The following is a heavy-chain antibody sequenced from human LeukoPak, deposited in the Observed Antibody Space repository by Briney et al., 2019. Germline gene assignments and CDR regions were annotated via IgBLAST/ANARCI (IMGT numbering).Heavy chain of an antibody. D-gene: IGHD3-22*01. CDR1: GGTFSSYA. CDR2: IIPIFGTA. J-gene: IGHJ4*02. V-gene: IGHV1-69*05. Sequence: ASVKVSCKASGGTFSSYAISWVRQAPGQGLEWMGGIIPIFGTANYAQKFQGRVTITTDESTSTAYMELSSLRSEDTAVYYCARGVDPDYYDSSGYPLDYWGQGTLVTVSS. CDR3: ARGVDPDYYDSSGYPLDY.